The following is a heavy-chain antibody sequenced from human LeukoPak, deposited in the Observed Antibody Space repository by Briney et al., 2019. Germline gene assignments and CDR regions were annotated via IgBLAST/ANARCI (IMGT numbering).Heavy chain of an antibody. Sequence: SETLSLTCSVSGDSMNGYYWVWIRQTAGEGLEWIGRLFTGGNAECNPSLKSRVTMSVETSKSQFSLKLTSVTAADTAIYYRARGLRWDSGNDWGPEHWGQGVLVTVSS. V-gene: IGHV4-4*07. CDR3: ARGLRWDSGNDWGPEH. CDR2: LFTGGNA. D-gene: IGHD5-12*01. CDR1: GDSMNGYY. J-gene: IGHJ4*02.